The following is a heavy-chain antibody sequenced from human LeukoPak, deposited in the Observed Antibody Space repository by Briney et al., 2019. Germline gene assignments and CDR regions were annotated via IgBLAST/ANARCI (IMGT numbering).Heavy chain of an antibody. V-gene: IGHV4-61*02. CDR3: ARVGVGYFDSSGYYRPDAFDI. D-gene: IGHD3-22*01. J-gene: IGHJ3*02. CDR2: IYTGGST. Sequence: SETLSLTCTVSGDSISSGSYYWSWIRQPADKGLEWIGRIYTGGSTDYNPSLRSRVTISVDTSKNHFSLKLSSVTAADTAVYYCARVGVGYFDSSGYYRPDAFDIWGQGTMVTVSS. CDR1: GDSISSGSYY.